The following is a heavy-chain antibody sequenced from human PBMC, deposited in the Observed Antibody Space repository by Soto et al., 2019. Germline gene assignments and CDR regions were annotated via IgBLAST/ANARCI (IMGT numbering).Heavy chain of an antibody. CDR3: AYSSGWWRLDV. CDR2: KHHSGST. V-gene: IGHV4-4*02. CDR1: GGSINNGYW. D-gene: IGHD6-19*01. Sequence: QVHLQESGPGLVKPSGTLSLTCGVSGGSINNGYWWTWVRQPPGKGLEWIGEKHHSGSTNYNLSLKSRVSISLDKSKNQFSLILISVTAADTAVYYCAYSSGWWRLDVWGQGTTVTVSS. J-gene: IGHJ6*02.